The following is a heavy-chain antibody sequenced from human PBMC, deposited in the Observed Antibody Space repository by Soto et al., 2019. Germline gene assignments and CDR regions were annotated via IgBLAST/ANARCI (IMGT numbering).Heavy chain of an antibody. CDR2: IWYDGSNK. Sequence: QVQLVESGGGVVQPGRSLRLSCAASGFTFSSYGMHWVRQAPGKGLEWVAVIWYDGSNKYYADSVKGRFTISRDNSKNTLDLQMNSLRAEDTAVYYCARGGTVKKFDAFDIWGQGTMVTVSS. D-gene: IGHD4-17*01. CDR3: ARGGTVKKFDAFDI. CDR1: GFTFSSYG. J-gene: IGHJ3*02. V-gene: IGHV3-33*01.